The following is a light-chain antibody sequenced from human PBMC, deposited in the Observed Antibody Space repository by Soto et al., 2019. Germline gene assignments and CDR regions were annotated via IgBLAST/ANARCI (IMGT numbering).Light chain of an antibody. V-gene: IGKV3D-15*01. J-gene: IGKJ5*01. CDR3: QQYSNWPQVT. Sequence: IVMTQSPATLSVSPGERATLSCRASQSVKSKLAWYQQRPGLPPRLLFSGASTRATGIPARFSGSGSGTEFTLTISSLQSEDFAVYYCQQYSNWPQVTFGQGTRLEI. CDR2: GAS. CDR1: QSVKSK.